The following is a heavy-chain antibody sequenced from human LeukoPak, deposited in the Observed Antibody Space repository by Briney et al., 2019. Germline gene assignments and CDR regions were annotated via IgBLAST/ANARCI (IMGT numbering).Heavy chain of an antibody. Sequence: GGSLRLSCAASGFTLSSYWMSWVRQAPGKGLEWVASIKEDGSEKYYVDSVEGRFTISRGNAKNSLYLHMNSLTAEDTAMYYCARDWVAGVPFDAFDIWGQGTMVSVSS. CDR2: IKEDGSEK. V-gene: IGHV3-7*01. J-gene: IGHJ3*02. D-gene: IGHD3-10*01. CDR3: ARDWVAGVPFDAFDI. CDR1: GFTLSSYW.